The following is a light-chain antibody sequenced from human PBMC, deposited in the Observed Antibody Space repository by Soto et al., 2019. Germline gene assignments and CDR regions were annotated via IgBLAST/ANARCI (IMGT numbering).Light chain of an antibody. CDR3: ETWDSNIWV. V-gene: IGLV4-60*02. J-gene: IGLJ3*02. Sequence: QSVLTQSSSASAYLGSSVKLTCTLSSGHSSYIIAWHQQQPGKAPRYLMKLEGSGSYNKGSGVPDRFSGSSSGAVRYLTISNLQFEDEADYYCETWDSNIWVFGGGTKVTVL. CDR1: SGHSSYI. CDR2: LEGSGSY.